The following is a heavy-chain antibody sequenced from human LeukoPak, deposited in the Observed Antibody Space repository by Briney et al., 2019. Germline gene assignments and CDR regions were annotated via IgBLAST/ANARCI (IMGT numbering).Heavy chain of an antibody. CDR3: ARDLSSGWYYLDP. Sequence: SETLSLTCTVSGGFFSSYYWSWLRQPAGKGPQWIGRISAYGGTNYSPSLTGRVTLSLDTSKQQLSLKISSMTAADTAVYYCARDLSSGWYYLDPWGQGALVTVSS. CDR2: ISAYGGT. D-gene: IGHD6-19*01. V-gene: IGHV4-4*07. CDR1: GGFFSSYY. J-gene: IGHJ4*01.